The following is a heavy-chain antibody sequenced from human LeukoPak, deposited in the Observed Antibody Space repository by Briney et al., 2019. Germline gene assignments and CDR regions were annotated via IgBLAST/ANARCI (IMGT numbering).Heavy chain of an antibody. J-gene: IGHJ4*02. D-gene: IGHD3-10*01. V-gene: IGHV3-23*01. Sequence: PGESLRLSCAGSGFTLGSYAMSWVRQAPGKGLEWVSAISGNGYNIYYADSVKGRFTISSESSGNTLYLQMHNLRAEDTAVYYCAKGVRLWFAFYFDYWGQGTLVTVSS. CDR3: AKGVRLWFAFYFDY. CDR1: GFTLGSYA. CDR2: ISGNGYNI.